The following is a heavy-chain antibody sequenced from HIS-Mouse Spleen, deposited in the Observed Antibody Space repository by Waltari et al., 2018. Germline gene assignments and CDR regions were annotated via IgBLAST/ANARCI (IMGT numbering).Heavy chain of an antibody. D-gene: IGHD3-16*01. CDR1: GFTFSSYG. Sequence: QVQLVESGGGVVQPGRSLRLSCAASGFTFSSYGMHWVRQAPGKGVGWVGVISYDGSNKYYADSVKGRFTISRDNSKNTLYLQMNSLRAEDTAVYYCAKDLGDAFDIWGQGTMVTVSS. V-gene: IGHV3-30*18. J-gene: IGHJ3*02. CDR3: AKDLGDAFDI. CDR2: ISYDGSNK.